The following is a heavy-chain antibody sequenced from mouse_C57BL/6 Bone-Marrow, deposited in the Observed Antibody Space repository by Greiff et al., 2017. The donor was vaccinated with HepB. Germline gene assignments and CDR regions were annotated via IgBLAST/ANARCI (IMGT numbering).Heavy chain of an antibody. Sequence: VQLQQSGAELVRPGTSVKVSCKASGYAFTNYLIEWVKQRPGQGLEWIGVINPGSGGTNYNEKFKGKATLTADKSSSTAYMQLSSLTSEDSAVYFCARRYYGSSLAWVAYWGEGTLVTVSA. CDR1: GYAFTNYL. D-gene: IGHD1-1*01. J-gene: IGHJ3*01. V-gene: IGHV1-54*01. CDR3: ARRYYGSSLAWVAY. CDR2: INPGSGGT.